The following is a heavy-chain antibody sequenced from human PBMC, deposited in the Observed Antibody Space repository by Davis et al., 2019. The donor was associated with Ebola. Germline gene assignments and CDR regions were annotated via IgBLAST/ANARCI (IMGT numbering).Heavy chain of an antibody. V-gene: IGHV3-48*03. J-gene: IGHJ5*02. CDR2: ISSSGSTI. CDR3: AGGQTTVTTGWFDP. Sequence: GGSLRLSCAASGFTFSSYEMNWVRQAPGKGLEWVSYISSSGSTIYYADSVKGRFTISRDNAKNSLYLQMNSLRAEDTAVYYCAGGQTTVTTGWFDPWGQGTLVTVSS. CDR1: GFTFSSYE. D-gene: IGHD4-17*01.